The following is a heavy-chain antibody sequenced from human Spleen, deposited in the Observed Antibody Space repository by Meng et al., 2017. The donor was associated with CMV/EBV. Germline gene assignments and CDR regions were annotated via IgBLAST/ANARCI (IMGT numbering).Heavy chain of an antibody. J-gene: IGHJ4*02. D-gene: IGHD1-26*01. CDR1: GYTFNSYV. Sequence: ASVKVSCKASGYTFNSYVITWMRQDPGQGLEWMGWISTYNGDTDSAQSLQGRVTMTIDTSTATAYIDLRSLRPDDTAMYYRTSGKGSTSVYFDYWGQGTLVTVSS. CDR2: ISTYNGDT. CDR3: TSGKGSTSVYFDY. V-gene: IGHV1-18*01.